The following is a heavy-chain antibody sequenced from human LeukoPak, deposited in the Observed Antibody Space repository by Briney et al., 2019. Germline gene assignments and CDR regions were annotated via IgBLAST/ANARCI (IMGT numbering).Heavy chain of an antibody. CDR2: IYYSGST. V-gene: IGHV4-39*01. J-gene: IGHJ6*03. D-gene: IGHD7-27*01. Sequence: PSETLSLTCTVSGGSISSSSYYWGWIRQPPGKGLEWIGSIYYSGSTYYNPSLKSRVTISVDTSKNQFSLKLSSVTAADTAVYYCARHLYWGGYYYYYYMDVWGKGTTVTVPS. CDR1: GGSISSSSYY. CDR3: ARHLYWGGYYYYYYMDV.